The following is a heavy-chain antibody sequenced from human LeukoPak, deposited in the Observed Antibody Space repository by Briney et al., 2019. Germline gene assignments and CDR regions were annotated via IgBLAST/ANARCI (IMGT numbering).Heavy chain of an antibody. D-gene: IGHD3-22*01. CDR2: ISTSSSSI. Sequence: AGGSLRLSCATSGFTFSDYSMNWVRQAPGKGLEWVASISTSSSSIYHADSVKGRFTISRDNAKNSLYLQMNSLRDEDMAVYYCAKMYYDSSGHFDYWGQGTLVTVSS. CDR3: AKMYYDSSGHFDY. V-gene: IGHV3-48*02. J-gene: IGHJ4*02. CDR1: GFTFSDYS.